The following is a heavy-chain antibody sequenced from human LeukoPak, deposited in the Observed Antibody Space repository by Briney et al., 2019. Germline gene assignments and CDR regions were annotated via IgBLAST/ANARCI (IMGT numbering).Heavy chain of an antibody. CDR2: ISYDGSNK. D-gene: IGHD3-22*01. V-gene: IGHV3-30*03. Sequence: GGSLRLSCAASGFTFSSYGMHWVRQAPGKGLEWVAVISYDGSNKYYADSVKGRFTISRDNSKNTLYLQMNSLRAEDTAVYYCARARSDNYYSGVNYWGQGTLVTVSS. CDR1: GFTFSSYG. J-gene: IGHJ4*02. CDR3: ARARSDNYYSGVNY.